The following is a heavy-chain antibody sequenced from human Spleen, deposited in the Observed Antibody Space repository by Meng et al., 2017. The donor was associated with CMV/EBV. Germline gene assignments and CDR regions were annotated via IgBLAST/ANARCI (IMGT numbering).Heavy chain of an antibody. CDR2: IFSGGGT. J-gene: IGHJ4*02. CDR1: GGSISSDDYY. D-gene: IGHD3-10*01. Sequence: SETLSLTCTVSGGSISSDDYYWNWIRQSPGKGLEWLGYIFSGGGTNYNPSFESRLSISLDRSKNRLSLNLRSVSAADTAVYYCARGPFGEFSNWGQGTLVTVSS. V-gene: IGHV4-30-4*08. CDR3: ARGPFGEFSN.